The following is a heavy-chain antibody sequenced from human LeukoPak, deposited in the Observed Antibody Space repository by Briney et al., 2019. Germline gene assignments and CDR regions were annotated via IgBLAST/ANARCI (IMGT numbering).Heavy chain of an antibody. D-gene: IGHD2-15*01. CDR1: GYTFTHHG. CDR3: ARERLGYCSGGTRHGADY. CDR2: INGYSGKT. Sequence: ASVKVSCKASGYTFTHHGFSWVRQAPGQGLEWMGYINGYSGKTNYSQEFQDRVTMTTDTSTSTVYMELRNLKSDDTAVYYCARERLGYCSGGTRHGADYWGQGTQVTVSS. J-gene: IGHJ4*02. V-gene: IGHV1-18*01.